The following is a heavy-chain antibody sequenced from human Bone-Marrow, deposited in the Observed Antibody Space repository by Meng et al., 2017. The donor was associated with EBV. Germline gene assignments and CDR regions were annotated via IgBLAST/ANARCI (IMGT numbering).Heavy chain of an antibody. J-gene: IGHJ2*01. CDR2: IHYSETT. CDR1: GGSFSSDGYY. Sequence: QRQLEEPGPGLLKPWEPLTLSCTSSGGSFSSDGYYWVWHRQPPGKGLEWIRSIHYSETTYSPPSLKSRVTISVDTSKNQFSLKLTSVTAADTAVYYGARRGEGWYFDLWGHGTLVTVSS. D-gene: IGHD3-10*01. CDR3: ARRGEGWYFDL. V-gene: IGHV4-39*01.